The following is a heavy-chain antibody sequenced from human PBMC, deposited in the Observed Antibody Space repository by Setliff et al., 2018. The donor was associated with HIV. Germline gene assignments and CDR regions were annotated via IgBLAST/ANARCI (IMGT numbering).Heavy chain of an antibody. Sequence: GGSLRLSCAASGFTFDDYGMSWVRQAPGKGLEWVSGINWNGGRIGYADSVKGRFTISRDNAKNSLYLQMNSLRAEDTALYYCARAGYHDSSGYLGPDYYYMDVWGKGTTVTVSS. J-gene: IGHJ6*03. D-gene: IGHD3-22*01. CDR2: INWNGGRI. CDR3: ARAGYHDSSGYLGPDYYYMDV. V-gene: IGHV3-20*04. CDR1: GFTFDDYG.